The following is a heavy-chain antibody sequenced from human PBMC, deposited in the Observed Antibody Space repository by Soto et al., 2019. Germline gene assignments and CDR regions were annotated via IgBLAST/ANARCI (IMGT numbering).Heavy chain of an antibody. CDR1: GVTFGSYA. CDR2: ISGSGGGT. CDR3: AKEIGYCSSNSCYKPVGY. D-gene: IGHD2-2*02. J-gene: IGHJ4*02. V-gene: IGHV3-23*01. Sequence: EVQLLESGGALVQPGGSLRLSCAASGVTFGSYAMNWVRQAPGKGLEWVSAISGSGGGTYYADSVKGRFTISRDNSKNTSYVQMNSLRAEATAVYYCAKEIGYCSSNSCYKPVGYWSQGTLVTFSS.